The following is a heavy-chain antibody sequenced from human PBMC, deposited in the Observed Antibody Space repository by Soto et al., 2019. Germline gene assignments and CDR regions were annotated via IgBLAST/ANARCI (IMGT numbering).Heavy chain of an antibody. V-gene: IGHV4-61*08. Sequence: SETLSLTCTVSGGSISSGGYYWSWIRQHPGKGLEWIGYIYYSGSTNYNPSLKSRVTISVDTSKNQFSLKLSSVTAADTAVYFCSCYGSGSGRRFDPWGQGTLVTVSS. CDR1: GGSISSGGYY. CDR2: IYYSGST. CDR3: SCYGSGSGRRFDP. D-gene: IGHD3-10*01. J-gene: IGHJ5*02.